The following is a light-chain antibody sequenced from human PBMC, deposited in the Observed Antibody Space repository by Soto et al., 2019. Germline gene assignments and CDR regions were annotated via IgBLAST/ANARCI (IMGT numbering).Light chain of an antibody. CDR1: SSNIGNNY. CDR3: GTWDGSLSTGVV. V-gene: IGLV1-51*01. Sequence: QAVVTQPPSVSAAPGQKVTISCSGSSSNIGNNYVSWYQHLPGTAPKLLIYDTNQRPSGIPDRFSGSKSGTSATLGITGLQTGDEADYYCGTWDGSLSTGVVFGGGTKLTVL. CDR2: DTN. J-gene: IGLJ2*01.